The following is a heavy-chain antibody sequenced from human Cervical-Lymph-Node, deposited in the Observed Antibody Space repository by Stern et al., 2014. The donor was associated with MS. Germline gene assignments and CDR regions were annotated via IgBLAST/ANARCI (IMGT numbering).Heavy chain of an antibody. CDR2: INIGNGNT. CDR3: AKWSVGSGSSS. J-gene: IGHJ5*02. Sequence: MQLVESGAEVKKPGASVKVSCKASGYTFTNYPLHWVCQAPGQRLEWMGWINIGNGNTKYSQKFQDRVTITRDTSTSTAYMELSSLRPEDTAVYYCAKWSVGSGSSSWGQGTLVTVSS. D-gene: IGHD3-10*01. CDR1: GYTFTNYP. V-gene: IGHV1-3*04.